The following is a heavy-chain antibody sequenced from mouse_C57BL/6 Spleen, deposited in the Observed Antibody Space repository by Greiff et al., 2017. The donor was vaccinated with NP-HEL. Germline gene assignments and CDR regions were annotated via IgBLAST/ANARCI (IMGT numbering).Heavy chain of an antibody. CDR3: ARDGSSFYWYFDV. D-gene: IGHD1-1*01. CDR1: GFTFSDYG. Sequence: EVKVVESGGGLVKPGGSLKLSCAASGFTFSDYGMHWVRQAPEKGLEWVAYISSGSSTIYYADTVKGRFTISRDNAKNTLFLQMTSLSSEDTAMYYCARDGSSFYWYFDVWGTGTTVTVSS. J-gene: IGHJ1*03. V-gene: IGHV5-17*01. CDR2: ISSGSSTI.